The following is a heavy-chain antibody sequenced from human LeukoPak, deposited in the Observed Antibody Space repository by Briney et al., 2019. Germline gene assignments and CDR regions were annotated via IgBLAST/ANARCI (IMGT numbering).Heavy chain of an antibody. CDR2: IIPTFGTA. Sequence: GSAVTVSFMASGCTFNKYAISGVRQAAGQGGEGMGGIIPTFGTANYAQKFQGRVTITAAESTTTAYMELSSLRSEDTAVYYCARMYYYDSSGYYWYFDIWGRGSLVTVSS. V-gene: IGHV1-69*01. CDR1: GCTFNKYA. D-gene: IGHD3-22*01. CDR3: ARMYYYDSSGYYWYFDI. J-gene: IGHJ2*01.